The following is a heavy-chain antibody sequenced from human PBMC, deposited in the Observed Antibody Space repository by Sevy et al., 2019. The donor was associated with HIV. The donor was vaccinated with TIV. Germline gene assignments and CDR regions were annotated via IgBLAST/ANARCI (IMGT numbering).Heavy chain of an antibody. D-gene: IGHD4-17*01. CDR1: GFTFSSYG. CDR2: ISYDGSNK. CDR3: AKQLYAYGDNFDY. J-gene: IGHJ4*02. Sequence: GGSLRRSCAASGFTFSSYGMHWVRQAPGKGLEWVAVISYDGSNKYYADSVKGRFTISRDNSKNTLYLQMNSLRAEDTAVYYCAKQLYAYGDNFDYWGQGTLVTVSS. V-gene: IGHV3-30*18.